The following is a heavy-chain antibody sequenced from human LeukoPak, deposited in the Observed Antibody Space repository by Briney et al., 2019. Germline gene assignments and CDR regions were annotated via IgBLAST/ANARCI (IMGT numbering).Heavy chain of an antibody. V-gene: IGHV3-23*01. CDR2: ISGSGGST. CDR1: GFTFSSYA. D-gene: IGHD3-9*01. J-gene: IGHJ4*02. CDR3: ANLRYFDWLLPIDY. Sequence: GGSLRLSCAASGFTFSSYAMSWVRQAPGKGLEWVSAISGSGGSTYYADSVKGRFTISRDNSKNTLYLQMNSLRAEDTAVYYCANLRYFDWLLPIDYWGQGTLVTVSS.